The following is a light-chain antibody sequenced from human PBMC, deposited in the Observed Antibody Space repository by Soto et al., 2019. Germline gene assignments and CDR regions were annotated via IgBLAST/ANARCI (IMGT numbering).Light chain of an antibody. CDR1: QSVSRSY. J-gene: IGKJ1*01. V-gene: IGKV3-20*01. Sequence: EIVLTQSPGTLSLSTGERATLSCSASQSVSRSYLAWYQQKPGQAPRLLIYGASSRATGIPDRFSGSGSGTDFTLTISRLEPEDFAVYYCQQYGSSPWTFCQGTNVEIQ. CDR2: GAS. CDR3: QQYGSSPWT.